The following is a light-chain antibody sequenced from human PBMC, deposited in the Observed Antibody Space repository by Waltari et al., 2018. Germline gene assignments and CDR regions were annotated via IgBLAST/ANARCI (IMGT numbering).Light chain of an antibody. CDR1: SSDVGNYNV. Sequence: QPALTQPASVSGSPGQSITLSCTGTSSDVGNYNVVSWYQQYPGKAPKFIIYEVSEGPSGVFNGYSGAKSGNTASLTISGLQAEDEADYYCCSYAGGTTYVFGTGTKVTVL. CDR3: CSYAGGTTYV. CDR2: EVS. J-gene: IGLJ1*01. V-gene: IGLV2-23*02.